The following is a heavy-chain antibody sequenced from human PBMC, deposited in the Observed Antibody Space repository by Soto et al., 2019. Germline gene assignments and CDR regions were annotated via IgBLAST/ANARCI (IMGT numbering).Heavy chain of an antibody. CDR1: GGSINSDV. V-gene: IGHV4-59*01. J-gene: IGHJ6*02. CDR3: ARGVSQGMDV. CDR2: IYYSWST. Sequence: SETLSLTCTVSGGSINSDVWTRIRQPPGKGLEWIGYIYYSWSTRYNPSLKSRVIISGDTSKNQLSLRLSSVTTADTAVYYCARGVSQGMDVWGQGTTVTVSS.